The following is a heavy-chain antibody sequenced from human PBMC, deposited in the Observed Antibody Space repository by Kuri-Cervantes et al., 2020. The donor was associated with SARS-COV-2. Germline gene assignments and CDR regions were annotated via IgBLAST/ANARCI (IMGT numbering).Heavy chain of an antibody. CDR3: ANEASQVDY. CDR1: GFSLSRYT. V-gene: IGHV3-30-3*02. CDR2: ISYDGSNK. J-gene: IGHJ4*02. D-gene: IGHD5-12*01. Sequence: GESLKISCAASGFSLSRYTMNWVRQAPGKGLEWVAVISYDGSNKYYADSVKGRFTISRDNSKNTLYLQMNSLRAEDTAVYYCANEASQVDYWGQGTLVTVSS.